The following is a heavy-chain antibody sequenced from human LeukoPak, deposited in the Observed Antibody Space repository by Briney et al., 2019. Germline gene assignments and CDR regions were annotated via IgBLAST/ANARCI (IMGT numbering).Heavy chain of an antibody. D-gene: IGHD3-9*01. V-gene: IGHV3-11*04. Sequence: GGSLRLSCVASGFTFSDSWMSWVRQAPGKGLEWVSCISSSGSTIYYADSVKGRFTISRDNAKNSLYLQMNSLRAEDTAVYFCARALRHLDWLLPNLDFWGQGTLVTVSS. CDR1: GFTFSDSW. J-gene: IGHJ4*02. CDR3: ARALRHLDWLLPNLDF. CDR2: ISSSGSTI.